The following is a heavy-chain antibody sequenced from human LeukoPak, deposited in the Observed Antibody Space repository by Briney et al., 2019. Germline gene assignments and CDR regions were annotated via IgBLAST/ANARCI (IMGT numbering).Heavy chain of an antibody. J-gene: IGHJ6*03. CDR3: ARDWITIFGVVGMGV. V-gene: IGHV4-38-2*02. D-gene: IGHD3-3*01. CDR1: GYSISSGYY. Sequence: SETLSLTCTVSGYSISSGYYWGRIRQPPGKGLEWIGIIYHSGSTYYNPSLKSRVTISVDTSKNQFSLRLSSVTAADTAVYYCARDWITIFGVVGMGVWGKGTTVTVSS. CDR2: IYHSGST.